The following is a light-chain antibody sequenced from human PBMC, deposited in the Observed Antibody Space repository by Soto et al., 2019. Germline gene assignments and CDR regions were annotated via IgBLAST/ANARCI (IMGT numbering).Light chain of an antibody. CDR2: WAS. J-gene: IGKJ2*01. Sequence: DVVMTQSPETLAVSLGERAAINCKSSQNLLFSSNNKNSLAWYQQKPGQPPKLLIYWASTRESGAPARFSGSGSGRDFTLTISSIQAEDVAVYYCQQYHTTPNTFGQGTKLEIK. CDR1: QNLLFSSNNKNS. V-gene: IGKV4-1*01. CDR3: QQYHTTPNT.